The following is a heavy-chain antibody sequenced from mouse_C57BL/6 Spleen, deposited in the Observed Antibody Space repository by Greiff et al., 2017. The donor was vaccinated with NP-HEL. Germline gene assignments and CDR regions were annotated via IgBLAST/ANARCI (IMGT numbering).Heavy chain of an antibody. V-gene: IGHV7-1*01. CDR2: SRNKANDYTT. CDR3: ARNYGSPYWYFDV. J-gene: IGHJ1*03. D-gene: IGHD1-1*01. CDR1: GFTFSDFY. Sequence: EVHLVESGGGLVQSGRSLRLSCATSGFTFSDFYMEWVRQAPGKGLEWIAASRNKANDYTTEYSASVKGRFIVSRDTSQSILYLQMNALRAEDTAIYYCARNYGSPYWYFDVWGTGTTVTVSS.